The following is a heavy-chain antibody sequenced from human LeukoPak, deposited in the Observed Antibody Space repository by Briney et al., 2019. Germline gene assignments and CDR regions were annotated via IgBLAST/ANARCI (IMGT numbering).Heavy chain of an antibody. V-gene: IGHV3-7*01. J-gene: IGHJ6*02. CDR3: ARDLPNFYYYYGMDV. CDR1: ELAFSNYW. D-gene: IGHD2-8*01. CDR2: IKKDGTEK. Sequence: GGSLRLSCAASELAFSNYWMSWVRQAPGKGLEWVANIKKDGTEKYYVDSVKGRFTISRDNARNSLYLQMNSLRADDTAVYYCARDLPNFYYYYGMDVWGQGTTVTVSS.